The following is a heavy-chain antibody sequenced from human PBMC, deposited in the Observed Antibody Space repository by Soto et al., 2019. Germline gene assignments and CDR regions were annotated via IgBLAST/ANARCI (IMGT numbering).Heavy chain of an antibody. Sequence: SQLMSLTRTVSGGYIVSFYGSCIRQPTGKGLEWIGYIYYSGSTNYNPSLKSRVIISVDRSKNQFSLKVRSVTAADTAVYYCAREPYGDYVGYFDPWGQGIQLTVSS. J-gene: IGHJ5*02. CDR2: IYYSGST. V-gene: IGHV4-59*12. CDR1: GGYIVSFY. CDR3: AREPYGDYVGYFDP. D-gene: IGHD4-17*01.